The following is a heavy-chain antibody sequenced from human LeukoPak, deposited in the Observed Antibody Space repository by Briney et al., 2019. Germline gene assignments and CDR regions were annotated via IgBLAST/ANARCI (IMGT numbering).Heavy chain of an antibody. CDR3: ARLSSYGLLYYYYMDV. Sequence: SETLSLTCTVSGGSISSSSYYWGWIRQPPGKGLEWIGSIYYTGSTYYNPSLKSRVTISIDTSKNQFSLKLSSVTAVDTAVYYCARLSSYGLLYYYYMDVWGSGTTVTVSS. V-gene: IGHV4-39*07. CDR2: IYYTGST. CDR1: GGSISSSSYY. D-gene: IGHD5-12*01. J-gene: IGHJ6*03.